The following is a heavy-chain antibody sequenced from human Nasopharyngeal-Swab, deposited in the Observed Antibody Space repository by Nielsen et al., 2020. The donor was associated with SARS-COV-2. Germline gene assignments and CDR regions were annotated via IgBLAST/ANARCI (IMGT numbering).Heavy chain of an antibody. V-gene: IGHV3-53*05. CDR2: IYSGGST. J-gene: IGHJ6*02. Sequence: GESLQISCAASGFTVSSNYMSWVRQTPGKGLDWVSVIYSGGSTYYIDSVKGRFTVSRDNSRNTLYLQMNSLRPEDTAVYYCAREKAVAGIGGYHYYGMDVWGQGTTVTVSS. D-gene: IGHD6-19*01. CDR3: AREKAVAGIGGYHYYGMDV. CDR1: GFTVSSNY.